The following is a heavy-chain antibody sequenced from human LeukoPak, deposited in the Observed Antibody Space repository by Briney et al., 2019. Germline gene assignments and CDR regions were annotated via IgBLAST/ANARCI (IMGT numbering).Heavy chain of an antibody. J-gene: IGHJ4*02. Sequence: ASVKVSCKASGYTFTGYYMHWVRQAPGQGLEWMGWINPNSGGTNYAQKFQGRVTMTRDTSISAAYMELSRLRPDDTAVYYCARDAPNCGGDCSPDYWGQGTLVTVSS. CDR3: ARDAPNCGGDCSPDY. CDR1: GYTFTGYY. D-gene: IGHD2-21*02. V-gene: IGHV1-2*02. CDR2: INPNSGGT.